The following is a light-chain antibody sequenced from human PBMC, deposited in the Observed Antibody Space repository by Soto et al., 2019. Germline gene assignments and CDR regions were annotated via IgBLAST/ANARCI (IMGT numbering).Light chain of an antibody. V-gene: IGLV2-8*01. Sequence: QSVLTQPPSASGSPGQSVTISCTGTSSDVGGYDYVSWYQQHPGKAPQLMIYEVTIRPSGVSDRFSGSKSGNTASLTVSGLQAEDEADYYCSSYSGGNPSHVFGTGTKVTLL. CDR1: SSDVGGYDY. CDR2: EVT. CDR3: SSYSGGNPSHV. J-gene: IGLJ1*01.